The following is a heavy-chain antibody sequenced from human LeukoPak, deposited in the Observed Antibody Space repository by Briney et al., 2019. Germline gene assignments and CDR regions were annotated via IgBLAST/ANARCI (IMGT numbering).Heavy chain of an antibody. CDR3: VRDLDWGAFDV. D-gene: IGHD3/OR15-3a*01. J-gene: IGHJ3*01. CDR2: IRYDGSNK. Sequence: GGSLRLSCVASGFTFSSYGMHWVRQAPGKGLEWVAFIRYDGSNKYYADSVKGRFTISRDNRQSTVSLQMNSLRAEDTALYYCVRDLDWGAFDVWGQGTMVTVPS. V-gene: IGHV3-30*02. CDR1: GFTFSSYG.